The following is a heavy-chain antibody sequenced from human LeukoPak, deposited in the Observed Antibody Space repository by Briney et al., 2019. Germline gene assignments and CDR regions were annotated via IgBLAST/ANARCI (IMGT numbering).Heavy chain of an antibody. CDR3: AKDAQGLVRGGIYFDF. Sequence: GGSLRLSCAASGFTFKTYAMNWVRQVPGKGPEWVSSMSGSGSSTDYADSVKGRFTISRDNSKNTLYLQMNSLRAEDTALYYCAKDAQGLVRGGIYFDFWGQGTLVTVSS. D-gene: IGHD6-19*01. V-gene: IGHV3-23*01. CDR2: MSGSGSST. CDR1: GFTFKTYA. J-gene: IGHJ4*02.